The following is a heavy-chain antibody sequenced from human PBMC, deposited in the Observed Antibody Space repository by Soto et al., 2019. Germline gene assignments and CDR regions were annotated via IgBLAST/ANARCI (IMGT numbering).Heavy chain of an antibody. CDR1: GYTFTSYG. D-gene: IGHD3-16*01. CDR3: SRMETFGSLNWFDP. CDR2: VKPGSGDK. V-gene: IGHV1-8*02. Sequence: ASVKVSCKASGYTFTSYGISWVGQAPGQGPEWRGCVKPGSGDKGYEQKFKGRVTMTRDISRATAYMELSSLRSDDTAIYYCSRMETFGSLNWFDPWGQGTLVTVSS. J-gene: IGHJ5*02.